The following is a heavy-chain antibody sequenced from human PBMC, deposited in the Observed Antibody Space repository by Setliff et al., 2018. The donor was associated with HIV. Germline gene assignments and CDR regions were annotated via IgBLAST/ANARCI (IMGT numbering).Heavy chain of an antibody. CDR1: GGSFRSSRYY. V-gene: IGHV4-39*07. CDR3: AREIYGGNSRPFDY. J-gene: IGHJ4*02. D-gene: IGHD4-17*01. Sequence: SETLSLTCTVSGGSFRSSRYYWGWIRQPPGKGLEWIGNIHYGGFFWYSPSLKSRVTISVDTSKNQFSLKLSSVTAADTAVYYCAREIYGGNSRPFDYWGQGTLVTVSS. CDR2: IHYGGFF.